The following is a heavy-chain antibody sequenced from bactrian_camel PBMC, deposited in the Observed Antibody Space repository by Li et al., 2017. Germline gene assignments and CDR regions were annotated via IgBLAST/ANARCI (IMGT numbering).Heavy chain of an antibody. CDR1: GFRYSVCS. V-gene: IGHV3S55*01. CDR2: IRSDGIT. Sequence: HVQLVESGGGSVQAGGSLTLSCAGSGFRYSVCSMGWYRQAPGKERVVVSTIRSDGITSYADSVKGRFTISGDNTENTLWLQMNDLKPVDTAMYYCAAGGIFNSCSDDWSSTYRYRYWGQGTQVTVS. CDR3: AAGGIFNSCSDDWSSTYRYRY. D-gene: IGHD1*01. J-gene: IGHJ4*01.